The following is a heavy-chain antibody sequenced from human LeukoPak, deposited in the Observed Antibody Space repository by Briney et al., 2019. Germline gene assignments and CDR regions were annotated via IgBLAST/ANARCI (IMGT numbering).Heavy chain of an antibody. CDR3: ARDPVRWFGGTNDY. CDR2: IKQDGSEK. Sequence: PGGSLRLSCAASGFTFSSYTMNWVRQAPGKGLEWVANIKQDGSEKYYVDSVKGRFTISRDNAKNSLYLQMNSLRAEDTAVYYCARDPVRWFGGTNDYWGQGTLVTVSS. V-gene: IGHV3-7*01. CDR1: GFTFSSYT. J-gene: IGHJ4*02. D-gene: IGHD3-10*01.